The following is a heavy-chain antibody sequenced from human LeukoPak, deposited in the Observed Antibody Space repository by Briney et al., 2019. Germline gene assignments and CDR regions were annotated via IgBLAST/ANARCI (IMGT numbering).Heavy chain of an antibody. D-gene: IGHD2-2*01. CDR1: GFTLSGYG. J-gene: IGHJ4*01. CDR2: ISNGNTE. Sequence: PGGSLRLSCAASGFTLSGYGINWVRLAPGKGLEWVSMISNGNTEPYADSVKGRFTVSRDNARNSAYLQMNSLRDEDTAMYYCARDYGYCRGNTCYASFDYWGHGTLVTVSS. CDR3: ARDYGYCRGNTCYASFDY. V-gene: IGHV3-48*02.